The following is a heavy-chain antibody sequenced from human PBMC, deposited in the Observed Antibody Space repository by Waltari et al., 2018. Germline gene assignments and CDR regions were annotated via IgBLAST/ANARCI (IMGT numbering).Heavy chain of an antibody. CDR2: IWFDGTKE. J-gene: IGHJ5*02. CDR1: AFSFSAYG. D-gene: IGHD6-19*01. CDR3: ATTYSSGWYHQFDP. Sequence: QVQFVESGGGVVQPGRSLRLSCIGSAFSFSAYGMHWVRQAPGKGLEWVALIWFDGTKEYYADSVKGRFRISRDNSNNMVILQMDNLRAEDTAVYYCATTYSSGWYHQFDPRGQGTRVTVSS. V-gene: IGHV3-33*01.